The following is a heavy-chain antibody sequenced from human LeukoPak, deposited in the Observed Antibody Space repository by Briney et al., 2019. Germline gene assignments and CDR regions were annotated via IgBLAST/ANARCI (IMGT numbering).Heavy chain of an antibody. Sequence: ASVKVSFKASGYTFTSYYMHWVRQAPGQGLEWMGIINPSGGSTSYAQKFQGRVTMTRDTSTSTVYMELSSLRSEDTAVYYCARGLGAAAGMAYNWFDPWGQGTLVTVSS. V-gene: IGHV1-46*01. J-gene: IGHJ5*02. CDR3: ARGLGAAAGMAYNWFDP. CDR1: GYTFTSYY. D-gene: IGHD6-13*01. CDR2: INPSGGST.